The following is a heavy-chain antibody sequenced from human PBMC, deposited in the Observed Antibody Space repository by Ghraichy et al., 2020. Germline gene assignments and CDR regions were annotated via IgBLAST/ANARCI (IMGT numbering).Heavy chain of an antibody. CDR1: GFTFSSYA. D-gene: IGHD3-22*01. CDR2: ISYDGSNK. V-gene: IGHV3-30*04. Sequence: GESLNISCAASGFTFSSYAMHWVRQAPGKGLEWVAVISYDGSNKYYADSVKGRFTISRDNSKNTLYLQMNSLRAEDTAVYYCARDVYDSSGYYYPLWNYYYGMDVWGQGTTVTVSS. J-gene: IGHJ6*02. CDR3: ARDVYDSSGYYYPLWNYYYGMDV.